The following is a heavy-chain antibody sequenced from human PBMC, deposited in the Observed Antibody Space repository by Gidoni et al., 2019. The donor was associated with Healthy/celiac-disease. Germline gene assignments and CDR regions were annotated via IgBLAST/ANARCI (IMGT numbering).Heavy chain of an antibody. Sequence: EVQLVESGGGLVQPGRSLRLSCAASGFTFADYAMHWVRQAPGKGLEWVSGIRWNSGSIGYADSVKGRFTISRDNAKNSLYLQMNSLRAEDTALYDCAKDRAAAAPGAFDIWGQGTMVTVSS. CDR2: IRWNSGSI. CDR1: GFTFADYA. D-gene: IGHD6-13*01. V-gene: IGHV3-9*01. J-gene: IGHJ3*02. CDR3: AKDRAAAAPGAFDI.